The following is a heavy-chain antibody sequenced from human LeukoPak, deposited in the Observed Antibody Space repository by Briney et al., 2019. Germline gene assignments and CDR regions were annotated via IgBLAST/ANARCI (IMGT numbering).Heavy chain of an antibody. CDR2: MRPKSGET. CDR1: GYAFTNFE. J-gene: IGHJ1*01. D-gene: IGHD2-15*01. CDR3: ARGYCSGGGCYTAEYLPH. V-gene: IGHV1-8*02. Sequence: GASVKLSCKASGYAFTNFEINWVRQVAGQGLEWMGWMRPKSGETVTVQKFQGRVTMTRDISTSTAYMELTGLRSDDTAVYFCARGYCSGGGCYTAEYLPHWGQGTLVTVSS.